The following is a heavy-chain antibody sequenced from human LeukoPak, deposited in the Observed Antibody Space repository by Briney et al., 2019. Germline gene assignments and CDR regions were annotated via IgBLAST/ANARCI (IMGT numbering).Heavy chain of an antibody. CDR2: INPKSGGT. CDR3: ARSTTIFGVLIPSGWFDP. CDR1: GYIFSGYY. J-gene: IGHJ5*02. Sequence: ASVKVSCKASGYIFSGYYMHWVRQAPGQGLEWMGWINPKSGGTNYAQQFQGRVTMTGDTSISTAYMELSRLRSDDTAVYYCARSTTIFGVLIPSGWFDPWGQGTLVTVSS. D-gene: IGHD3-3*01. V-gene: IGHV1-2*02.